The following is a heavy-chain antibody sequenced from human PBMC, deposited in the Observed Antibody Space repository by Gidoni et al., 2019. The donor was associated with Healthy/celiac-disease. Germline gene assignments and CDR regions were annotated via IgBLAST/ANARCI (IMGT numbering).Heavy chain of an antibody. J-gene: IGHJ4*02. Sequence: QVQLQQWGAGLLKPSETLSLTCAVYGGSFSGYYWSWIRQPPGKGLEWIGEINHSGSTNYNPSLKSRVTISVDTSKNQFSLKLSSVTAADTAVYYCARGGPDGSGRFDYWGQGTLVTVSS. D-gene: IGHD1-26*01. CDR2: INHSGST. CDR1: GGSFSGYY. CDR3: ARGGPDGSGRFDY. V-gene: IGHV4-34*01.